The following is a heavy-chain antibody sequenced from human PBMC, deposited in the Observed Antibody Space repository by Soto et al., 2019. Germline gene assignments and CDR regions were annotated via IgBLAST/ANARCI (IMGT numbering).Heavy chain of an antibody. CDR2: ISYSGRT. CDR1: GGSISSGDYY. D-gene: IGHD3-22*01. J-gene: IGHJ4*02. CDR3: ARVRYYYDDSGYEPIVYYFDY. V-gene: IGHV4-30-4*01. Sequence: PSETLSLTCTVSGGSISSGDYYWSWIRQPPGKGLEWIGYISYSGRTYYSPSLGSRVTFSVDTSKNQFSLKLSSVTAADTALYYCARVRYYYDDSGYEPIVYYFDYWGQGTLVTVSS.